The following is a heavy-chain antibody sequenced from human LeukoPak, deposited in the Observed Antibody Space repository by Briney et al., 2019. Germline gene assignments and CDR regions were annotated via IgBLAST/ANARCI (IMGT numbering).Heavy chain of an antibody. Sequence: GGSLRLSCAASGFSFSSYAMSGVRQAPGKGLEWVSTISGSGGSTHYVDSVKGRFTISRDNSKLTLYLQLNSLRADDTAVYYCGRRPVNGVTAYWYYDLWGRGTLVTVSS. D-gene: IGHD2-21*02. CDR3: GRRPVNGVTAYWYYDL. J-gene: IGHJ2*01. V-gene: IGHV3-23*01. CDR1: GFSFSSYA. CDR2: ISGSGGST.